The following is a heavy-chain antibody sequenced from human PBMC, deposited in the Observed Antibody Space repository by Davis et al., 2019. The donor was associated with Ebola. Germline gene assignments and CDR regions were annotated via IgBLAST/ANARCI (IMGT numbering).Heavy chain of an antibody. CDR2: IYYSGST. D-gene: IGHD3-10*01. J-gene: IGHJ6*02. CDR1: GGSISSYY. V-gene: IGHV4-59*08. Sequence: SETLSLTCTVSGGSISSYYWSWIRQPPGKGLEWIGYIYYSGSTNYNPSLKSRVTISVDTSKNQFSLKLSSVTAADTAVYYCARSHPGGMDVWGQGTTVTVSS. CDR3: ARSHPGGMDV.